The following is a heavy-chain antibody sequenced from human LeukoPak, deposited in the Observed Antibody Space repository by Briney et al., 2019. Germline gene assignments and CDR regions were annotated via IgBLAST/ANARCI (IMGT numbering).Heavy chain of an antibody. Sequence: PGGSLRLSCAPSQFKFNNYGMTWVRQAPGKGLEWVSSITGSGGRTQYADSVQGRFTISRDNSKNTLYLQMNSLRAEDTAVYYCAKDPNGDYIGTFDIWGQGTRVTVSS. J-gene: IGHJ3*02. D-gene: IGHD4-17*01. CDR3: AKDPNGDYIGTFDI. CDR1: QFKFNNYG. V-gene: IGHV3-23*01. CDR2: ITGSGGRT.